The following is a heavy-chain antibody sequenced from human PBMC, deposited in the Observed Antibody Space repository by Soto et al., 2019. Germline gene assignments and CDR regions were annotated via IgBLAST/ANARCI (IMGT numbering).Heavy chain of an antibody. V-gene: IGHV3-15*01. Sequence: GGSLRLSCATSGFTFNNAWMSWVRQALGKGLEWVGRIKTKTGRGTTDYAAPVKGRFTISRDDSKNTVELERNNIKPEHTAVYNCTIDRWELRQFDFWGQGTLFTFYS. CDR2: IKTKTGRGTT. D-gene: IGHD1-26*01. CDR1: GFTFNNAW. J-gene: IGHJ4*02. CDR3: TIDRWELRQFDF.